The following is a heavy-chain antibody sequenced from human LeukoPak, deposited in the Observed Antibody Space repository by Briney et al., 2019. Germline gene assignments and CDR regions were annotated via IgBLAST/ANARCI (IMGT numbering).Heavy chain of an antibody. Sequence: GGSLRLSCAASGFTVSSNYVSWVRQAPGKGLEWVSVIYSGGSTYYADSVKGRFTISRDDSKNTLFLQMNSLRPEDTAVYSCASCLAYCSTTSLGNDAFDIWGQGTKVTVSS. CDR1: GFTVSSNY. D-gene: IGHD2-2*01. J-gene: IGHJ3*02. V-gene: IGHV3-66*01. CDR3: ASCLAYCSTTSLGNDAFDI. CDR2: IYSGGST.